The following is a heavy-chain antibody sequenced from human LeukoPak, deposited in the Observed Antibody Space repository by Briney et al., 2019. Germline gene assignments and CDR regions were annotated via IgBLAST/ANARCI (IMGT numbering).Heavy chain of an antibody. Sequence: SETLSLTCTVSGGSISSYYWSWIRQPPGKGLEWIGFIYYSGSTNSTPPPKIRATKSVDTSKNKFSLKLASLTPADPAVYSGARQTNYYDSSGYYDYWGQGTVVTVSS. D-gene: IGHD3-22*01. J-gene: IGHJ4*02. V-gene: IGHV4-59*13. CDR1: GGSISSYY. CDR3: ARQTNYYDSSGYYDY. CDR2: IYYSGST.